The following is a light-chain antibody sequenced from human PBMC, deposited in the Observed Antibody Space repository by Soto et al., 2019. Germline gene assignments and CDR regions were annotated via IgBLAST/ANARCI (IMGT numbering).Light chain of an antibody. CDR2: GAS. Sequence: EIVLTQSPGTLSLSPGEGATLSCRASQTVSSTYLAWYQQKPGQAPRLLIYGASSRATGIPDRFSGSGSGTDFTLTISRLEPEDFAVYYCQQCRMSPWTFGQGTKVEIK. J-gene: IGKJ1*01. CDR1: QTVSSTY. V-gene: IGKV3-20*01. CDR3: QQCRMSPWT.